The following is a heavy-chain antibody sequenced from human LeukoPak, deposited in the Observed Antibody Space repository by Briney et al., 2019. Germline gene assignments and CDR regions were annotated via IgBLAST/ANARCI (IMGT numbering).Heavy chain of an antibody. Sequence: AGGSLRLSCAASGFTFSSYAMSWVRQAPGKGLEWVSAISGSGGSTYYADSVKGRFTISRDNSKNTLYLQMNSLRAEDTAVYYCARYYDFWSGYYNYYYYGMDVWGQGTTVTVSS. V-gene: IGHV3-23*01. D-gene: IGHD3-3*01. CDR2: ISGSGGST. CDR3: ARYYDFWSGYYNYYYYGMDV. CDR1: GFTFSSYA. J-gene: IGHJ6*02.